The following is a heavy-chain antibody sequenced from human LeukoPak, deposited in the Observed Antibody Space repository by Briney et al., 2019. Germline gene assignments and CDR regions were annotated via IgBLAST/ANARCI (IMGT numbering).Heavy chain of an antibody. D-gene: IGHD2-8*02. J-gene: IGHJ4*02. CDR3: TTPNCTGGTCPTDY. V-gene: IGHV3-73*01. CDR2: IRSKANSYAT. CDR1: GFTFSGFA. Sequence: GGSLRLSCAASGFTFSGFAMHWVRQASGKGLEWVGRIRSKANSYATSYAASLKGRFTISRDDSKNTAYLQMNSLKTEDTAVYYCTTPNCTGGTCPTDYWGQGTLVTVSS.